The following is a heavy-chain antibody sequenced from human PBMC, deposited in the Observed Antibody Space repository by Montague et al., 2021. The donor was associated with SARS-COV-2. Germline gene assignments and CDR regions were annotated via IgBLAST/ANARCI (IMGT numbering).Heavy chain of an antibody. V-gene: IGHV3-9*01. CDR1: GFTFDDYA. Sequence: SLRLSCPASGFTFDDYAMHWVRQAPGKGLEWVSGISWNSGSIGYADSVKGRFTISRDNAKNSLYLQMNSLRAEDTALYYCAKDRALLPYSLHCSSTSCYESAGYYYYGMDVWGQGTTVTVSS. CDR2: ISWNSGSI. D-gene: IGHD2-2*01. J-gene: IGHJ6*02. CDR3: AKDRALLPYSLHCSSTSCYESAGYYYYGMDV.